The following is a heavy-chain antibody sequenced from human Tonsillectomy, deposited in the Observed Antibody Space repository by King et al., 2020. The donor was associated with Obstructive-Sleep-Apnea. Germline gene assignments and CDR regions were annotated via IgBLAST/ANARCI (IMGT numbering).Heavy chain of an antibody. CDR1: GFTFSDYW. V-gene: IGHV3-7*03. J-gene: IGHJ4*02. D-gene: IGHD1-14*01. Sequence: VQLVESGGNLVQPGGSLRLSCEASGFTFSDYWMSWVRQAPGKGPEWVANIRQDGGEKNYLDSVRGRFTISRDNAKKSLYLQMNSLRAEDTAVYYCVHRGSVASNRPVYFDHWGLGALVTVSS. CDR3: VHRGSVASNRPVYFDH. CDR2: IRQDGGEK.